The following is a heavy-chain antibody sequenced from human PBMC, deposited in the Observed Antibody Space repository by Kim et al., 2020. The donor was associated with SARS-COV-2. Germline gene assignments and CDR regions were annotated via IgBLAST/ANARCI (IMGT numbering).Heavy chain of an antibody. J-gene: IGHJ4*02. CDR2: ISSSSSTI. CDR1: GFTFSSYS. CDR3: AREYSSSSGRSLDY. Sequence: GGSLRLSCAASGFTFSSYSMNWVRQAPGKGLEWVSYISSSSSTIYYADSVKGRFTFSRDNAKNSLYLQMNSLRDEDTAVYYCAREYSSSSGRSLDYWGQGTLVTVSS. D-gene: IGHD6-6*01. V-gene: IGHV3-48*02.